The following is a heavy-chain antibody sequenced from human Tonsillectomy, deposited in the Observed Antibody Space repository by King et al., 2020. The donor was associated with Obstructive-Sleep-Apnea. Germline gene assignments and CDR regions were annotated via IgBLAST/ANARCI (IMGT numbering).Heavy chain of an antibody. D-gene: IGHD2-21*02. CDR3: ARDVSNTAWPYWYFDL. Sequence: VQLVESGGGLVQPGGSLRLSCAASGFTVSNNCMSWVRQAPGKGLEWVSVIFSGGRTYYADSVKGRFTISRHNSKSTLYLQMNGLRAEDTAVYYCARDVSNTAWPYWYFDLWGRGTLVTVSS. CDR2: IFSGGRT. J-gene: IGHJ2*01. V-gene: IGHV3-53*04. CDR1: GFTVSNNC.